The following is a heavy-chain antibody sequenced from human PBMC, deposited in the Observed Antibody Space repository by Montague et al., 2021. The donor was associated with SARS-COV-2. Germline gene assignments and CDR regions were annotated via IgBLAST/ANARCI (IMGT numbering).Heavy chain of an antibody. V-gene: IGHV4-38-2*02. CDR1: GYSISSGYY. CDR3: ARGPVDDNCSGGSCYSRYYYGMDV. J-gene: IGHJ6*02. Sequence: SETLSLTCTVSGYSISSGYYWSWIRQPPGKGLEWIGEINHSGSTNYNPSLKSRVTISVDTSKNQFSLKLSSVTAADTAVYYCARGPVDDNCSGGSCYSRYYYGMDVWGQGTTVTVSS. D-gene: IGHD2-15*01. CDR2: INHSGST.